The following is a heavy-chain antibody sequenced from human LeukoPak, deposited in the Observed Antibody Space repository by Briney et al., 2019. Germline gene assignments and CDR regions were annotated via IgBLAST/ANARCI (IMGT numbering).Heavy chain of an antibody. J-gene: IGHJ2*01. D-gene: IGHD4-17*01. CDR1: GGSISSYY. Sequence: RPSETLSLTCTVSGGSISSYYWSWIRQPAGKGLEWIGRIYTSGSTNYNPSLKSRVTMSVDTSKNQFSLKLTSVTAADTAVYYFARGTTVTTGYWYFDLWGRGTLVTVSS. CDR2: IYTSGST. CDR3: ARGTTVTTGYWYFDL. V-gene: IGHV4-4*07.